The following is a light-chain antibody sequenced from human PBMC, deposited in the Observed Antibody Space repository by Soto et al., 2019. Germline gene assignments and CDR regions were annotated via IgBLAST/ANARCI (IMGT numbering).Light chain of an antibody. V-gene: IGKV3-15*01. CDR2: GAS. J-gene: IGKJ1*01. Sequence: EIVMTQSPATLSVSPGERATLSCRASQSVGSNLAWYQQKPGQAPRLLIYGASTRATGIPARFSGGESETEFTLTISSLQSEDLAVYYCQQYNNWCTFGQGTKVEIK. CDR1: QSVGSN. CDR3: QQYNNWCT.